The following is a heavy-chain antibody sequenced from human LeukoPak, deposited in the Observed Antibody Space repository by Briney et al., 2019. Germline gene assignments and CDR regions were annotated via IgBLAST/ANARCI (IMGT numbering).Heavy chain of an antibody. CDR1: GFTLSSYA. V-gene: IGHV3-30-3*01. J-gene: IGHJ4*02. CDR3: ARAARYCSSTSCYFVY. Sequence: PGGSLRLSCAASGFTLSSYAMHWVRQAPGKGLEWVAVISYDGSNKYYADSVKGRFTISRDNSKNTLYLQMNSLRAEDTAVYYCARAARYCSSTSCYFVYWGQGTLVTVSS. D-gene: IGHD2-2*01. CDR2: ISYDGSNK.